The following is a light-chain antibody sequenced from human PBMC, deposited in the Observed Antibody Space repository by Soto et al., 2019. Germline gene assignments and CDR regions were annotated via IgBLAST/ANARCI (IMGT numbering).Light chain of an antibody. CDR3: SSYTSSNLYV. Sequence: QSALTQPASVSGSPGQSITISCTGTSSDVGGSNYVSWYQQHPGKAPQLMIYDVSNRPSGVSDRFSGSKSGNTASLTISGLQAEDEADYDCSSYTSSNLYVFGTGTKVTVL. CDR2: DVS. CDR1: SSDVGGSNY. V-gene: IGLV2-14*01. J-gene: IGLJ1*01.